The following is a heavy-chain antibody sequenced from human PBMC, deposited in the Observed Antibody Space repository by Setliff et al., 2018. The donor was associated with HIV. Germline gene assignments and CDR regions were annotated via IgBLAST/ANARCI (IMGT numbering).Heavy chain of an antibody. D-gene: IGHD2-2*01. CDR1: GFTFSNAW. CDR2: IKSKTDGGTT. V-gene: IGHV3-15*01. CDR3: TTTVGFCSSTRCYSDY. Sequence: PGGSLRLSCAASGFTFSNAWMSWVRQAPGKGLEWVGRIKSKTDGGTTDYVTPVKGRFTISRDDSKNTLYLQMNSLKTEDTAVYYCTTTVGFCSSTRCYSDYWGQGTLVTVSS. J-gene: IGHJ4*02.